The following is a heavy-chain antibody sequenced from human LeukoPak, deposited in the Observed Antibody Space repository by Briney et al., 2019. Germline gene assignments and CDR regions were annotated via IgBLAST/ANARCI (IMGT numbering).Heavy chain of an antibody. V-gene: IGHV3-21*01. CDR2: ISSTSSYI. D-gene: IGHD4-17*01. J-gene: IGHJ6*03. Sequence: GGSLRLSCAASRFTSSSYSMNWVRQAPGKGLEWVSSISSTSSYIYYADSVKGRFTISRDNAKNSLFLQMNSLRVEDTAVYYCARGLRTTVWDYYYYMDVWGKGTTVTVSS. CDR1: RFTSSSYS. CDR3: ARGLRTTVWDYYYYMDV.